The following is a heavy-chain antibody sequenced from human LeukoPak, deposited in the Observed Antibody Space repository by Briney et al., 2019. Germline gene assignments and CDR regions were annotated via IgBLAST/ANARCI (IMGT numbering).Heavy chain of an antibody. Sequence: GGSLRLSCAASEFTFSSYSMSWVRQAPGKGLEWVPYISSTASSIYYADSVRGRFTISRDNAKNSLYLQMNSLRAEGTAVYYCARDVTYHGGDWFDPWGQGTLVTVSS. V-gene: IGHV3-48*04. CDR3: ARDVTYHGGDWFDP. CDR2: ISSTASSI. J-gene: IGHJ5*02. CDR1: EFTFSSYS. D-gene: IGHD4-23*01.